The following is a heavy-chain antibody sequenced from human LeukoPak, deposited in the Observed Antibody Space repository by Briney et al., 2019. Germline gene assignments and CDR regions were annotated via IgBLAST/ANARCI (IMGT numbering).Heavy chain of an antibody. Sequence: SVKVSCKASGGTFSSYAISWVRQAPGQGLEWMGRIIPILGIANYAQKFQGRVTITADKSTSTAYMELSSLRSEDTAVYYCARHFGTADNFDYWGQGTLLIVSS. J-gene: IGHJ4*02. CDR1: GGTFSSYA. CDR2: IIPILGIA. D-gene: IGHD2-21*02. V-gene: IGHV1-69*04. CDR3: ARHFGTADNFDY.